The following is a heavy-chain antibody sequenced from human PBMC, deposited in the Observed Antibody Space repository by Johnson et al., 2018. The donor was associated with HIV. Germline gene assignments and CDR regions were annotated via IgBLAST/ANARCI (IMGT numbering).Heavy chain of an antibody. CDR3: ATFGYTSGWIVTDDAFDV. V-gene: IGHV3-30-3*01. CDR2: ISYDGSSK. D-gene: IGHD6-19*01. CDR1: GFTFSSYA. Sequence: QMMLVESGGGLVKPGGSLRLSCAASGFTFSSYAMHWVRQAPGKGLEWVAVISYDGSSKYYAESLKGRISISRDNSMNTLYLQMNSLRAEDTAVYYCATFGYTSGWIVTDDAFDVWGHGTLVTVSS. J-gene: IGHJ3*01.